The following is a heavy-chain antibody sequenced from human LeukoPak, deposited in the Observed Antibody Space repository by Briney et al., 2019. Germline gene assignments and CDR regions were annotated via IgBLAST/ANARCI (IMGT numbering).Heavy chain of an antibody. J-gene: IGHJ5*02. CDR3: ARGVIRGVHSTWFDP. CDR1: GYSISSGYY. CDR2: IYHSGST. D-gene: IGHD3-10*01. Sequence: SETLSLTCTVSGYSISSGYYWGWIRQPPGKGLEWIGSIYHSGSTYYNPSLKSRVTISVDTSKNQFSLRLSSVTAADTAVYYCARGVIRGVHSTWFDPWGQGTLVTVSS. V-gene: IGHV4-38-2*02.